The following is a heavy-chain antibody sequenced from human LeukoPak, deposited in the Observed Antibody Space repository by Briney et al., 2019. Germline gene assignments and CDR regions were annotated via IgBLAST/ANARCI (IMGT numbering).Heavy chain of an antibody. CDR2: IIPIFGTA. V-gene: IGHV1-69*13. J-gene: IGHJ4*02. CDR1: GGTFSSYA. D-gene: IGHD5-18*01. Sequence: SVKVSCKASGGTFSSYAISWVRQAPGQGLEWMGGIIPIFGTANYAQKFQGRVTITADESTSTAYMELSSLRSEDTAMYYCARVLRVDTARVEEYYFDYWGQGTLVTVS. CDR3: ARVLRVDTARVEEYYFDY.